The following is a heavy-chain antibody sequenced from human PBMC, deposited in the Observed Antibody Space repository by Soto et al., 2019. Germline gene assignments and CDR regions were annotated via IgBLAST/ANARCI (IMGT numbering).Heavy chain of an antibody. CDR1: GFTFNKYG. Sequence: QVQLVESGGSVVQPGRSLRLSCAASGFTFNKYGMHWVRQAPGKGLEWVAAISNDGSSEYYADSVLGRFTISRDNPKNTLYLQMHSLNSEDTVVFFFANQDRGSSFAYWGQGTLVTVSS. V-gene: IGHV3-30*18. D-gene: IGHD3-16*01. CDR2: ISNDGSSE. CDR3: ANQDRGSSFAY. J-gene: IGHJ4*02.